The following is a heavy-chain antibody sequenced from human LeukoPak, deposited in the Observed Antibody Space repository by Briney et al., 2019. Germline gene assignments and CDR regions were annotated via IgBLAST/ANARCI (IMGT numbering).Heavy chain of an antibody. D-gene: IGHD3-22*01. CDR1: GGSISSYY. J-gene: IGHJ6*02. V-gene: IGHV4-59*08. CDR3: ARHVPADYYDSSGYFSYGMDV. Sequence: SETLSLTCTVSGGSISSYYWSWIRQPPGKGLEGVGYIYYSGSTNYNTSLKSRVTISVDTSKKQFSLKMRSVNAADTAVYYCARHVPADYYDSSGYFSYGMDVWGQGTTVTVSS. CDR2: IYYSGST.